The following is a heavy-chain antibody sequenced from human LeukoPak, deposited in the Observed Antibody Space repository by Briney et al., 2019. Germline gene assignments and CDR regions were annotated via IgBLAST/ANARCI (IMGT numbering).Heavy chain of an antibody. J-gene: IGHJ4*02. CDR1: GFTFSSYA. Sequence: GGSLRLSCAASGFTFSSYAMHWVRQAPGKGLEWVAVISYYGSNKYYADSVKGRFTISRDNSKNTLYLQMNSLRAEDTAVSYCAKDSQRGFVEVTAYIGIDYWGQGTLVTVSS. D-gene: IGHD2-21*02. CDR2: ISYYGSNK. V-gene: IGHV3-30*04. CDR3: AKDSQRGFVEVTAYIGIDY.